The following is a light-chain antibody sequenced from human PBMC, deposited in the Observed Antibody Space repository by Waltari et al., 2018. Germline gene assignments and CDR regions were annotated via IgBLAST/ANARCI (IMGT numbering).Light chain of an antibody. CDR1: QSVSSN. CDR2: GAS. V-gene: IGKV3-15*01. J-gene: IGKJ5*01. CDR3: QQYNNWPPMT. Sequence: IVMTQSPATLSVSPGERATLSCRASQSVSSNLAWYQQKPGQAPRLLIYGASTRATGIPARFSGSGSATDFTLTISSLQSEDLALYYCQQYNNWPPMTFGQGTRLEIK.